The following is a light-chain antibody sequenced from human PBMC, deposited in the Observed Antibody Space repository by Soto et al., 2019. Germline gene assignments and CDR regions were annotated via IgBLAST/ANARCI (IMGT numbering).Light chain of an antibody. CDR1: SGHSSYA. CDR3: QTWGTGIVV. J-gene: IGLJ2*01. V-gene: IGLV4-69*01. Sequence: QAVVTQSPSASASLGASVKLTCTLSSGHSSYAIAWHQQQPEKGPRYLMKLNSDGSHSKGDGIPDRFSGSSSGAERYLTISSLQSEDEADYYCQTWGTGIVVFGGGTKVTAL. CDR2: LNSDGSH.